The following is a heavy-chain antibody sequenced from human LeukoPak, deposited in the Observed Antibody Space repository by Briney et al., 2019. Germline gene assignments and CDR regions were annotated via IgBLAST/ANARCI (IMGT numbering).Heavy chain of an antibody. D-gene: IGHD3-22*01. J-gene: IGHJ4*02. CDR1: GYGFIDYW. CDR3: TKYYYDRSVGTIVY. Sequence: GASLQISSKGSGYGFIDYWIGRGRQLPGKGREWMGMIYPDDSGTRYSPSFKGQVTFSADKSTNPSSLKWSSLTASDTAMYYCTKYYYDRSVGTIVYRGQGTLVTVSS. CDR2: IYPDDSGT. V-gene: IGHV5-51*01.